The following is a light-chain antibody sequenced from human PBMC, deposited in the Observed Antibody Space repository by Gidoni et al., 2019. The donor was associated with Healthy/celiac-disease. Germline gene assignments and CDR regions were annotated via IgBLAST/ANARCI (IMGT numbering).Light chain of an antibody. V-gene: IGKV1-39*01. CDR1: QSISSY. J-gene: IGKJ2*01. CDR2: TAS. CDR3: QQSSSTPPYT. Sequence: DIQMTQSPSSLSASVGDRVTITCRASQSISSYLNWYQQKPGRAPKLLIYTASSLQTGVPSRFSGSGSGTDFTLTISSLQPEDFATYYCQQSSSTPPYTFGHGTKLEIK.